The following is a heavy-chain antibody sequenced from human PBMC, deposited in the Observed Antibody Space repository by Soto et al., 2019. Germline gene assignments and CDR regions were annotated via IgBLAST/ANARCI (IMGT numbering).Heavy chain of an antibody. V-gene: IGHV3-23*01. J-gene: IGHJ4*02. CDR3: ARDRNYPRDQFDN. D-gene: IGHD1-7*01. CDR1: GFTFSSYA. Sequence: GGSLRLSCVGSGFTFSSYAMSWVRQAPGRGPEWVSAIGGDGSTWYADSVRGRFTISRDNSKNTVYVQMNSLRAEDTAIYYCARDRNYPRDQFDNWGQGILVTVSS. CDR2: IGGDGST.